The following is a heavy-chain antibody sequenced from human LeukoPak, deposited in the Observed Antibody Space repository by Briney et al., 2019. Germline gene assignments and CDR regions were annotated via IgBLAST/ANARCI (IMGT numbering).Heavy chain of an antibody. V-gene: IGHV3-21*01. D-gene: IGHD2-15*01. CDR1: GFTFSSYS. Sequence: GGSLRLSCAASGFTFSSYSMNWVRQAPGKGLEWVSSISSSSSYIYYADSVKGRFTISRDNAKNSLYLQMNSLRAEDTAVYYCAREKPNCSGGICPIDYWGQGTLVTVSS. CDR3: AREKPNCSGGICPIDY. J-gene: IGHJ4*02. CDR2: ISSSSSYI.